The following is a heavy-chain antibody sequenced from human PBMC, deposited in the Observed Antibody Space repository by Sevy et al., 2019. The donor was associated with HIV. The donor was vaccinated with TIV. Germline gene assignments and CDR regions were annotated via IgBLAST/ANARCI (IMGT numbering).Heavy chain of an antibody. Sequence: GGSLRLSCAASGFTFSYYAMHWVRQAPGKGLEWVAVISYDRTNKQYAESVKGRFTISRDNSKNTLYLQMNSLRAEDTAVYYCARDRGYYDSSGFYSRYYFDYWGQGTLVTVSS. CDR2: ISYDRTNK. CDR3: ARDRGYYDSSGFYSRYYFDY. CDR1: GFTFSYYA. J-gene: IGHJ4*02. V-gene: IGHV3-30-3*01. D-gene: IGHD3-22*01.